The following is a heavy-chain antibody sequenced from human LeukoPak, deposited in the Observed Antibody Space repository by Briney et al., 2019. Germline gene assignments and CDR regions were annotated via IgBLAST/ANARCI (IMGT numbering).Heavy chain of an antibody. CDR1: GFTFSSYS. V-gene: IGHV3-48*04. J-gene: IGHJ4*02. CDR2: ISSSSSTI. D-gene: IGHD6-19*01. CDR3: ARDRPRREAVAGSDNAFN. Sequence: GGSLRLSCAASGFTFSSYSMNWVRQAPGKGLEWVSYISSSSSTIYYADSVKGRFTISRDNAKNSLYLQMNSLRAEDTAVYYCARDRPRREAVAGSDNAFNWGQGTLVTVSS.